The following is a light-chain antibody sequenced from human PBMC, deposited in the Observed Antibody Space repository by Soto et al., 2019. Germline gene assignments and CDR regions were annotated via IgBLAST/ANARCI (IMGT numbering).Light chain of an antibody. J-gene: IGKJ1*01. CDR1: QSVLYSSNNKNY. CDR3: QQYYGTLPT. Sequence: DIVMTQSPDSLAVSLGERATINCKSSQSVLYSSNNKNYLAWYQQKPGQPPKLLIYGASTRESGVPDRFSGSGSGTDFNLTISSLQAGDVAVYFCQQYYGTLPTFGQGTKVEI. CDR2: GAS. V-gene: IGKV4-1*01.